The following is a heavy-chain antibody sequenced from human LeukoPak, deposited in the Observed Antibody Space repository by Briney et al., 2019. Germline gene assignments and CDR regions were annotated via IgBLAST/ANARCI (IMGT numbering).Heavy chain of an antibody. J-gene: IGHJ4*02. Sequence: GESLKISCKGSGYIFTSYWIGWVRQMPGKGLEWMGIIYPSDSDTRYSPSFQGQVTISADESISTAYLQWSSLKASDTAMYYCARTSGRRYDNIDYWGQGTLVTVSS. D-gene: IGHD3-9*01. CDR3: ARTSGRRYDNIDY. V-gene: IGHV5-51*01. CDR2: IYPSDSDT. CDR1: GYIFTSYW.